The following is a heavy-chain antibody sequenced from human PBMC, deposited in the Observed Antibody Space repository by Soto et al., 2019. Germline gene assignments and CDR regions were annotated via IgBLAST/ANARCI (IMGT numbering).Heavy chain of an antibody. CDR2: ISDSSSTI. V-gene: IGHV3-48*01. CDR1: GFTFSSYN. CDR3: ARDKGSSSWHSFDY. Sequence: GGSLRLSCAASGFTFSSYNMNWVRQAPGKGLEWVSYISDSSSTIKYADSVKGRFTISRDNAKNSLYLQMNSLRAEDTAVYYCARDKGSSSWHSFDYWGQGTLVTVSS. D-gene: IGHD2-2*01. J-gene: IGHJ4*02.